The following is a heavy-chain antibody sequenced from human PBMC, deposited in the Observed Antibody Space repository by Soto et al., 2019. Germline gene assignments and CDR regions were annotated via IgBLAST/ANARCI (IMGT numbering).Heavy chain of an antibody. D-gene: IGHD3-22*01. CDR2: IYHSGST. V-gene: IGHV4-4*02. CDR1: WGTISSRSG. Sequence: SETLSLTWGVAWGTISSRSGCSWVRQPPGKGLEWIGEIYHSGSTNYNPSLKSRVTISVDKSKNQFSLKLSSVTAADTAVYSCARVGSSGVVFDYWGQGTLVTVSS. CDR3: ARVGSSGVVFDY. J-gene: IGHJ4*02.